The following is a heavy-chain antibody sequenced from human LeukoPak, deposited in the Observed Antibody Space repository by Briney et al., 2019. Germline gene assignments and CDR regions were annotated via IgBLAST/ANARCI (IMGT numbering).Heavy chain of an antibody. D-gene: IGHD3-3*01. CDR2: ISYDGSNK. V-gene: IGHV3-30*18. J-gene: IGHJ4*02. CDR3: AKTLRFLEWLSFFDY. Sequence: GRSLRLSCAASGFTFSSYGMHWVRQAPGKGLEWVAVISYDGSNKYYADSVKGRFTISRDNSKNTLYLQMNSLRAEDTAVYYCAKTLRFLEWLSFFDYWGQGTLATVSS. CDR1: GFTFSSYG.